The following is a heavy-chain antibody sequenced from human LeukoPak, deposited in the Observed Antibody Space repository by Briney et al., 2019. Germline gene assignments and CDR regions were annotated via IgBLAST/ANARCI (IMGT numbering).Heavy chain of an antibody. CDR1: GGSISSYY. V-gene: IGHV4-59*01. Sequence: PSETLSLTCTVSGGSISSYYWSWIRQPPGKGLEWIGYIYHSGSTNYNPSLKSRVTISVDTSKNQFSLKLSSVTAADTAVYYCAGSTDSSSWFLFDYWGQGTLVTVSS. CDR3: AGSTDSSSWFLFDY. D-gene: IGHD6-13*01. J-gene: IGHJ4*02. CDR2: IYHSGST.